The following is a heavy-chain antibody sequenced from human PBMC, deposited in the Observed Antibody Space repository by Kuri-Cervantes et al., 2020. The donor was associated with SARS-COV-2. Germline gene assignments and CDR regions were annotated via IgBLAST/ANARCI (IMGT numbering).Heavy chain of an antibody. D-gene: IGHD3-3*01. CDR1: GYTFTGYY. CDR3: ARSRITIFGVVTIPLDY. V-gene: IGHV1-46*01. J-gene: IGHJ4*02. Sequence: ASVKVSCKASGYTFTGYYMHWVRQAPGQGLEWMGIINPSGGSTSYAQKFQGRVTMTRDTSTSTVYMELSSLRSEDTAVYYCARSRITIFGVVTIPLDYWGQGTLVTVSS. CDR2: INPSGGST.